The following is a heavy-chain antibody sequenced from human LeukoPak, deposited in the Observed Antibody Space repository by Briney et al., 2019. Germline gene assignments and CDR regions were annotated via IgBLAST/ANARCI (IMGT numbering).Heavy chain of an antibody. CDR3: AIIDLTNGFDY. D-gene: IGHD3-16*02. Sequence: ALVKVSCKGSGYTFATYGIDWLRQAPGQGLEWMGWISAYNGDTKYAQNLQDRLTVTTDTSTTTAYMELRSLRSDDTAVYYCAIIDLTNGFDYWGQGTLVTVSS. CDR1: GYTFATYG. V-gene: IGHV1-18*01. J-gene: IGHJ4*02. CDR2: ISAYNGDT.